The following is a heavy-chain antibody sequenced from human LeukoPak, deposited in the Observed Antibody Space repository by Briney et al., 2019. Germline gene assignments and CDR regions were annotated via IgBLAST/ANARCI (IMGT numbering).Heavy chain of an antibody. CDR3: ARVSSSWYWALNY. CDR2: MNPNSGNT. J-gene: IGHJ4*02. D-gene: IGHD6-13*01. Sequence: ASVKVSCKASGYTFTSYDINWVRQATGQGLGWMGWMNPNSGNTGYAQKFQGRVTMTRNTSISTAYMELSSLRSEDTAVYYCARVSSSWYWALNYWGQGTLVTVSS. CDR1: GYTFTSYD. V-gene: IGHV1-8*01.